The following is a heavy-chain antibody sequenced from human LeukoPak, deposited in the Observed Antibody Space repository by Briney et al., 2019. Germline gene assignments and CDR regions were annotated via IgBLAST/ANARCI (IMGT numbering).Heavy chain of an antibody. CDR3: ARDRREVAGYDY. Sequence: PSETLSLTCTVSGGSISSYYWSWIRQPPGKGLEWIGYIYYSGSTNYNPSLKSRVTISVDTSKNQFSLKLSSVTAADTAVYYCARDRREVAGYDYWGQGTLVTVSS. CDR2: IYYSGST. J-gene: IGHJ4*02. V-gene: IGHV4-59*01. D-gene: IGHD6-19*01. CDR1: GGSISSYY.